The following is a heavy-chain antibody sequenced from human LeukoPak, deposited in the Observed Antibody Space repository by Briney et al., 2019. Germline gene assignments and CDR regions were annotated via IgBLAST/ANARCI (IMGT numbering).Heavy chain of an antibody. CDR1: GGSFSGYY. J-gene: IGHJ5*02. Sequence: SETLSLTCAVYGGSFSGYYWSWIPHPPGKGLEWIGEINHSGSTNYNPSLKSRVTISVDTSKHQSSLKMSSVTAAATAVYYCARGIVVVPAIPFGWFDPWGQGTLVTVSS. D-gene: IGHD2-2*01. V-gene: IGHV4-34*01. CDR2: INHSGST. CDR3: ARGIVVVPAIPFGWFDP.